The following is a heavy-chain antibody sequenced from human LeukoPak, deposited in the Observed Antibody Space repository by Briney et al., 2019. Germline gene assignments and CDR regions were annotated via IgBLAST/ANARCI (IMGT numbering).Heavy chain of an antibody. D-gene: IGHD4-11*01. Sequence: GESLKISCKGSGYSFTNYWIGWVRQMPGKGLEWMGITYPGDSDTKYSPSFQGQVTISADKSISTAYLQWSSLKASDSAMYYCARWSLVYGNYAGYFGSWGQGTLVTVSS. CDR2: TYPGDSDT. V-gene: IGHV5-51*01. J-gene: IGHJ4*02. CDR3: ARWSLVYGNYAGYFGS. CDR1: GYSFTNYW.